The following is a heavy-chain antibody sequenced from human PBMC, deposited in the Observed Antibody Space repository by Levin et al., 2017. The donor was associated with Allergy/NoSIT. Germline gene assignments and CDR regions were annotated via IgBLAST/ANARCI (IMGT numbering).Heavy chain of an antibody. D-gene: IGHD2/OR15-2a*01. J-gene: IGHJ3*01. CDR3: ARVRRGLNCDSGRCSNAFDV. CDR1: GFTISNYA. CDR2: FNNNGDT. Sequence: GGSLRLSCLASGFTISNYAMSWVRQAPGKGLEWVSGFNNNGDTHYADSVKGRFTVSRDNSKNTLYLQMNSLRAEDTALYYCARVRRGLNCDSGRCSNAFDVWGQGEMVTVSS. V-gene: IGHV3-23*01.